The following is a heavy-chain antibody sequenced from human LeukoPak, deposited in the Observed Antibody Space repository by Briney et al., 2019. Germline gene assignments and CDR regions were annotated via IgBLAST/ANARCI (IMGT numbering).Heavy chain of an antibody. V-gene: IGHV1-2*06. Sequence: GASVKVSCKASGYTLTGYYMHWVRQAPGQGLEWMGRINPNSGGTNYAQKFQGRVTMTRDTSISTAYMELSRLRSDDTAVYYCARDRRDRDAFDIWGQGTMVTVSS. D-gene: IGHD1-14*01. J-gene: IGHJ3*02. CDR2: INPNSGGT. CDR3: ARDRRDRDAFDI. CDR1: GYTLTGYY.